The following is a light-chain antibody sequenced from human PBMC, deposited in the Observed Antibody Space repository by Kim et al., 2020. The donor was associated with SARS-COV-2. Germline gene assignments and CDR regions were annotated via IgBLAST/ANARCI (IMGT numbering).Light chain of an antibody. CDR2: GAS. CDR1: QSVSSN. V-gene: IGKV3-15*01. J-gene: IGKJ2*01. Sequence: EIVMTQSPATLSVSPGERATLSCRASQSVSSNLAWYQQKPGQAPRLLMSGASTRATNIPARFSGSGSGTEFTLTISSLQSEDSAVYYCQQYNDWPPTFGQGTKLEI. CDR3: QQYNDWPPT.